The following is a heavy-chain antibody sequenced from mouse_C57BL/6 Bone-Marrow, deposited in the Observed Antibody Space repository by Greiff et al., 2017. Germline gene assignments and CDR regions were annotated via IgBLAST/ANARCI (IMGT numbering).Heavy chain of an antibody. CDR3: VRREDGLDY. Sequence: EVKLVASGGGLVQPKGSLKLSCAASGFSFNTYAMNWVRQAPGTGLEWVARIRSKSNNYATYYADSVKDRFTISRDDSESMLYLQVKNLKAEDTAMDYYVRREDGLDYWGQGTTLTVSS. J-gene: IGHJ2*01. D-gene: IGHD3-3*01. V-gene: IGHV10-1*01. CDR1: GFSFNTYA. CDR2: IRSKSNNYAT.